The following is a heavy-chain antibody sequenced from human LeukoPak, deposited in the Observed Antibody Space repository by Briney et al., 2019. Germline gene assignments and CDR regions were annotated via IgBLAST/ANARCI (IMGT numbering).Heavy chain of an antibody. V-gene: IGHV3-66*01. CDR3: ARDLGVALGSKVDN. Sequence: GGSLRLSCAASGFTVRNNYMSWVRQAPGKGLEWVSVIYAGGTTYYPDSVKGRFTISRDNPKNSLYLQMNSLRAEDTAVYYCARDLGVALGSKVDNWGQGTLVTVSS. D-gene: IGHD5-12*01. CDR2: IYAGGTT. CDR1: GFTVRNNY. J-gene: IGHJ4*02.